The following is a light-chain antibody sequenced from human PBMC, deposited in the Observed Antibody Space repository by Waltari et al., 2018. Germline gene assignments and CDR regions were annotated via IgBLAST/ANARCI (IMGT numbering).Light chain of an antibody. CDR2: EVT. Sequence: QSALTQPASVSGSPGQSLTISCTGTSRDIGKYNYASWYQHLPGKVPKVMISEVTKRPSGVSNRFSGSKSGNTASLTISGLQADDEAEYYCCSDAGSGTYVFGTGTKLTVV. CDR1: SRDIGKYNY. CDR3: CSDAGSGTYV. V-gene: IGLV2-23*02. J-gene: IGLJ1*01.